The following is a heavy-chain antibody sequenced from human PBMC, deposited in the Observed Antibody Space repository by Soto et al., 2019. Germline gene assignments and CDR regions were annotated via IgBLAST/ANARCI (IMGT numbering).Heavy chain of an antibody. D-gene: IGHD3-10*01. CDR1: GFTSSSHS. CDR2: IRASSGLT. J-gene: IGHJ4*02. V-gene: IGHV3-48*01. Sequence: EVQLVESGGGLVQPGGSLRLSCAASGFTSSSHSMSWVRQAPGKGLEWLSHIRASSGLTYYADSVKDRFTISRDDAKNLLYIQMNDLRAEDTAVYYCARETPGSIAYHYFEYWGQGALVTVSA. CDR3: ARETPGSIAYHYFEY.